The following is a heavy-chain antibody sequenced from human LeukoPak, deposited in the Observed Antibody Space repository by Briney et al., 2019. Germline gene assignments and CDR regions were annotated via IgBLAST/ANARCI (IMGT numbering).Heavy chain of an antibody. CDR2: IYHSGST. V-gene: IGHV4-39*07. Sequence: SETLSLTCTVSGGSINSTNYNWGWIRQPPRRGLEWIGSIYHSGSTYYNPSLKSRVTISVDTSKNQFSLKLSSVTAADTAVYYCAPSEHLRDWFDPWGQGTLVTVSS. CDR3: APSEHLRDWFDP. J-gene: IGHJ5*02. D-gene: IGHD3-3*01. CDR1: GGSINSTNYN.